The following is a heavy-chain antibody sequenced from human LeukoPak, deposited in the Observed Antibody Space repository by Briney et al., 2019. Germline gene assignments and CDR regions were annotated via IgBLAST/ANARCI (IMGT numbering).Heavy chain of an antibody. Sequence: GGSLRLSCAASGFTFSSYAMHWVRQAPGKGLEWVAVISYDGSNKYYADSVKGRFTISRDNSKNTLYLQMNSLRAEDTAVYYCAKTPDIVVVPAASGMDVWGQGTTVTVSS. CDR2: ISYDGSNK. J-gene: IGHJ6*02. V-gene: IGHV3-30-3*01. D-gene: IGHD2-2*01. CDR1: GFTFSSYA. CDR3: AKTPDIVVVPAASGMDV.